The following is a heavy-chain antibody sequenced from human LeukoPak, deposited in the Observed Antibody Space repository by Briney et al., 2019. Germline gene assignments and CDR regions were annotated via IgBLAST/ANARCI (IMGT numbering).Heavy chain of an antibody. CDR3: ARAVGPLDI. Sequence: GGSLRRYCAASGFTFSSYGMHWLRQAPGKGRKGVAVIWYDGSIKYYADSVKGRFTNSRDNSKNTLYLQMSSLRAEDTAVYYCARAVGPLDIWGQGTIVIVSS. CDR1: GFTFSSYG. J-gene: IGHJ3*02. CDR2: IWYDGSIK. V-gene: IGHV3-33*01.